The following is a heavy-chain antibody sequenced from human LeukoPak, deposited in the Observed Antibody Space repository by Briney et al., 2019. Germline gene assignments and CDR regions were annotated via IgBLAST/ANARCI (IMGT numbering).Heavy chain of an antibody. V-gene: IGHV1-18*01. J-gene: IGHJ4*02. CDR1: GYTFTSYG. Sequence: WASVKVSCKASGYTFTSYGISWVRQAPGQGLEWMGWISAYNGNTNYAQKLQGRVTMTTDTSTSTAYMELRSLRSDDTAVYYCARVPARIGPQRWVDYWGQGTLDTVSS. CDR2: ISAYNGNT. D-gene: IGHD3/OR15-3a*01. CDR3: ARVPARIGPQRWVDY.